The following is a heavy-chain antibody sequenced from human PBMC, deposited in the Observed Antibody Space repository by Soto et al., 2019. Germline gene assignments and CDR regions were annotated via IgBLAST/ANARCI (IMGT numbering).Heavy chain of an antibody. J-gene: IGHJ6*02. CDR3: ARDGGWGGDRYGYSPLDYYYGMDV. D-gene: IGHD5-18*01. V-gene: IGHV3-11*01. Sequence: PGGSLRLSCAASGFTFSYYYMSWIRQAPGKGLEWVSYISSSGSTIYYADSVKGRFTISRDNAKNSLYLQMNSLRADDTAVYYFARDGGWGGDRYGYSPLDYYYGMDVWGQGTTVTVSS. CDR2: ISSSGSTI. CDR1: GFTFSYYY.